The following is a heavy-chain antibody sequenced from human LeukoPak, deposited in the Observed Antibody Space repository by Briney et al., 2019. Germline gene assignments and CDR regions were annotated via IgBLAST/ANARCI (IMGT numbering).Heavy chain of an antibody. CDR1: GGSISSSSYY. J-gene: IGHJ2*01. D-gene: IGHD2-21*02. CDR3: ARDWVVTTRYFDL. CDR2: ISSSGTTI. Sequence: LSLTCTVSGGSISSSSYYWGWIRQVPGKGLEWVSHISSSGTTIYYADSVKGRFTISRDNAKNSLYLQVNSLRAEDTAVYYCARDWVVTTRYFDLWGRGTLVTVSS. V-gene: IGHV3-11*01.